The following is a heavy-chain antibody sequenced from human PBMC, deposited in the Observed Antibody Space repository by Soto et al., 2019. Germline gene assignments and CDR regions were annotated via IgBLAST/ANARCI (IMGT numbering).Heavy chain of an antibody. D-gene: IGHD3-22*01. CDR1: DGSISTSSYY. CDR3: TRHHPHHYDSSGYFDY. Sequence: SSETLSLTCTVSDGSISTSSYYWGWIRQSPGKGLEWIGTIFYTGRTYYNPSLESRVTLSVDTSKNQFSLHLTSVTAADTAVYYCTRHHPHHYDSSGYFDYWGQGTLVTSPQ. CDR2: IFYTGRT. V-gene: IGHV4-39*01. J-gene: IGHJ4*02.